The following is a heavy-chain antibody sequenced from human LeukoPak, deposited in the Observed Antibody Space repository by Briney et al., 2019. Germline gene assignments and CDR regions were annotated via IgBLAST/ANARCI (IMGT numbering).Heavy chain of an antibody. J-gene: IGHJ6*02. CDR3: ARDARDDSSGYYDYYYYGMDV. Sequence: SVKVSCKASGGIFSSYAISWVRQAPGQGPEWMGGIIPIFGTANYAQKFQGRVTITADESTSTAYMELSSLRSEDTAVYYCARDARDDSSGYYDYYYYGMDVWGQGTTVTVSS. D-gene: IGHD3-22*01. V-gene: IGHV1-69*13. CDR2: IIPIFGTA. CDR1: GGIFSSYA.